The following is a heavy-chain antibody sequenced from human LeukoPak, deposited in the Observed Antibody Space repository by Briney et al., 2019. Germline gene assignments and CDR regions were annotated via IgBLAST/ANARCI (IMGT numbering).Heavy chain of an antibody. D-gene: IGHD2-2*01. V-gene: IGHV4-34*01. CDR1: GGSFSGYY. Sequence: PSETLSLTCAVYGGSFSGYYWSWIRLPPGKGLEWLGEINHSGSTNYNPSLKSRVTISVDTSKNQFSLKLSSVTAADTAVYYCARVGYCSSTSCYGGRDYWGQGTLVTVSS. CDR2: INHSGST. CDR3: ARVGYCSSTSCYGGRDY. J-gene: IGHJ4*02.